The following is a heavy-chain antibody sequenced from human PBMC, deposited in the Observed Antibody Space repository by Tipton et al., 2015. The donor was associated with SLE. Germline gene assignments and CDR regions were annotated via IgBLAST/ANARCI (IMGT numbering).Heavy chain of an antibody. D-gene: IGHD1-26*01. CDR2: VYHTEST. CDR3: ARSGIRGATNSRCFDY. V-gene: IGHV4-59*12. J-gene: IGHJ4*02. CDR1: GGSISNYY. Sequence: TLSLTCTVSGGSISNYYWNWIRQTPGKGLEWIGYVYHTESTNYNPSLKSRVTISLDTSKNQFSLKMRSVTAADTAVYYCARSGIRGATNSRCFDYWGQGTLVTVS.